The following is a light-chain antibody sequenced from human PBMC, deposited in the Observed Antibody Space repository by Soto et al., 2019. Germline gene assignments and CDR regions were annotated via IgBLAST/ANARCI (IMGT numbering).Light chain of an antibody. V-gene: IGKV3-15*01. CDR2: GPS. J-gene: IGKJ1*01. CDR3: QQYNNWPRT. Sequence: RQSPATLSLSPGARATLSCRASQSVSSTFLAWYQQKPGQAPRLLIYGPSTRATGIPARFSGSGSGTEFTLTISSLQSEDFALYYCQQYNNWPRTFGQGTKVDIK. CDR1: QSVSST.